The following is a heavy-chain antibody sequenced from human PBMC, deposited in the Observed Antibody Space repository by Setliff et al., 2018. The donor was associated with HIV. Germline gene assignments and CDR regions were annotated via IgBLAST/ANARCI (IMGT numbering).Heavy chain of an antibody. J-gene: IGHJ6*03. CDR3: ARDKGGTYDGMYYYYYMDV. CDR1: GGSISSGSHY. D-gene: IGHD1-26*01. CDR2: IYSSGST. Sequence: SETLSLTCTVSGGSISSGSHYWNWVRQSAGKGLEWIGRIYSSGSTNYNPSLNSRVSISVDTSKNQFSLQLNSVTAADTAVYFCARDKGGTYDGMYYYYYMDVWG. V-gene: IGHV4-61*02.